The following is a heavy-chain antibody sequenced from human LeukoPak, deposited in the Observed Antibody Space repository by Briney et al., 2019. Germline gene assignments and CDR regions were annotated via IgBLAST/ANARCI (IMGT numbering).Heavy chain of an antibody. D-gene: IGHD2-21*01. J-gene: IGHJ4*02. CDR1: GITFNSYG. Sequence: GGSLRLSCAASGITFNSYGMHWVRQAPDKGLEWVAFIRYDGSNEYYADSVKGRFTISRDNSKNTLYLQMNSLRGEDTAVYYCCGDFDYWGQGTLVTVSS. V-gene: IGHV3-30*02. CDR2: IRYDGSNE. CDR3: CGDFDY.